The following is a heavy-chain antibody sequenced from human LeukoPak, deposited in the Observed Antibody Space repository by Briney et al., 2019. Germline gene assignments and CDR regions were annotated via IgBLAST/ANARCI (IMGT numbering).Heavy chain of an antibody. J-gene: IGHJ5*02. CDR1: GFAFSSQA. Sequence: GGSLRLSCAASGFAFSSQAMSWVRQAPGKGLEWVSGISGSGDSTYYADSVEGRFTISRDNSKNMLYLQMNSLRAEDTAVYYCAKQEGDWFDPWGQGTVVTVSS. V-gene: IGHV3-23*01. CDR2: ISGSGDST. CDR3: AKQEGDWFDP. D-gene: IGHD1-26*01.